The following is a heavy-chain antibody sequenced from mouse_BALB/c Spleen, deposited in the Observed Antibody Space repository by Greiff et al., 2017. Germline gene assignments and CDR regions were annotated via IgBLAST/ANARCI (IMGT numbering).Heavy chain of an antibody. CDR3: ARGGDSYWYFDV. D-gene: IGHD3-3*01. CDR1: GFTIKDTY. J-gene: IGHJ1*01. V-gene: IGHV14-3*02. Sequence: VQLKESGAELVKPGASVKLSCTASGFTIKDTYMHWVKQRPEQGLEWIGRIDPANGNTKYDPKFQGKATITADTSSNTAYLQLSSLTSEDTAVYYCARGGDSYWYFDVWGAGTTVTVSS. CDR2: IDPANGNT.